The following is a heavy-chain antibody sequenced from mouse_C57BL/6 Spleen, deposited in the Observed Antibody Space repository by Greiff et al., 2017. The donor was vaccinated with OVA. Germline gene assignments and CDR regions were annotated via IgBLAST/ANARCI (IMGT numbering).Heavy chain of an antibody. CDR1: GYTFTSYG. CDR2: IYPRSGNT. V-gene: IGHV1-81*01. Sequence: VQLQQSGAELARPGASVKLSCKASGYTFTSYGISWVKQRTGQGLEWIGEIYPRSGNTYYNEKFKGKATLTADKSTSTAYMEIRSLTSDAYAVDFCAKEVLQGDGEDWGQGTLVTVSA. CDR3: AKEVLQGDGED. D-gene: IGHD2-13*01. J-gene: IGHJ3*01.